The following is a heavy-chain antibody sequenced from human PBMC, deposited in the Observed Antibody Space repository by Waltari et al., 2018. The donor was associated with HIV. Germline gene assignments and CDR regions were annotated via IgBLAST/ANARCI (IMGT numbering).Heavy chain of an antibody. D-gene: IGHD3-22*01. Sequence: QVQLVQSGAEVKKPGASVKVSCKASGYTFTTYGISWVRQAPGQGLEWMGWINAYNGNTNYAQRFQGRVTMTTDTSTSTAYMELRSLRSDDTAVYYCASNRHYYDSSAYHHYGMDVWGQGTTVTVSS. V-gene: IGHV1-18*01. CDR2: INAYNGNT. CDR1: GYTFTTYG. J-gene: IGHJ6*02. CDR3: ASNRHYYDSSAYHHYGMDV.